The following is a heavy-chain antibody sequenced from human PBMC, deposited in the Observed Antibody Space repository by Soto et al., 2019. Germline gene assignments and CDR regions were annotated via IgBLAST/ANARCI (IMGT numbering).Heavy chain of an antibody. Sequence: EVQLLESGGGLVQPGGSLRLSCAASGFTFSSYAMSWVRQAPGKGLEWVSAISGSGGSTYYADSVKGRFTISRDNSKNTLYLQMNSPRAEDTAVYYCAKVYCSGGSCYSATSFGFDYWGQGTLVTVSS. D-gene: IGHD2-15*01. CDR1: GFTFSSYA. V-gene: IGHV3-23*01. CDR3: AKVYCSGGSCYSATSFGFDY. CDR2: ISGSGGST. J-gene: IGHJ4*02.